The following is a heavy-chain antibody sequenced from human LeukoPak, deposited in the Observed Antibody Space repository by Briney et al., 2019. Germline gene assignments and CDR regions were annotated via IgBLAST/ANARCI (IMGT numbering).Heavy chain of an antibody. D-gene: IGHD3-16*01. Sequence: SETLSLTCTVSGGSISSTYYYWGWIRQPPGKGLEWIGNFHYSGSNSYNPSLKSRVTISVDTSKNQFSLRLSSVTAADTAVYYCARQVTFGYAYAYYFDYWGQGTLFTVSS. J-gene: IGHJ4*02. CDR2: FHYSGSN. V-gene: IGHV4-39*01. CDR1: GGSISSTYYY. CDR3: ARQVTFGYAYAYYFDY.